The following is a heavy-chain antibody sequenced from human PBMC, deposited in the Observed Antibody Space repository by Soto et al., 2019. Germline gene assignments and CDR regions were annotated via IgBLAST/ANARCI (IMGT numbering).Heavy chain of an antibody. CDR3: SNLPSRYNWNYVGY. V-gene: IGHV3-23*01. Sequence: EVQLLESGGGLVQPGGSLRLACAASGFTFISYAMSWVRQAPVKGLEWVSAISGSGGSTYYADSVKGRFTISRDNSKNTLYLQMNSLIAEDTAVYYCSNLPSRYNWNYVGYWGQGTLVTVSS. CDR1: GFTFISYA. CDR2: ISGSGGST. J-gene: IGHJ4*02. D-gene: IGHD1-20*01.